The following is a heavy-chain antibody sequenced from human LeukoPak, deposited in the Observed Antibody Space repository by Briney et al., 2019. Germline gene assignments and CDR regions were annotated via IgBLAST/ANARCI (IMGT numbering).Heavy chain of an antibody. Sequence: PGGSLRLSCAASGFTFSSYAMSWIRQPPGKGLEWIGYIYYSGSTNYNPSLKSRVTISVDTSKNQFSLKLSSVTAADTAVYYCARSGVSSWYHYYYYYYMDVWGKGTTVTISS. CDR1: GFTFSSYA. D-gene: IGHD6-13*01. CDR3: ARSGVSSWYHYYYYYYMDV. V-gene: IGHV4-59*01. CDR2: IYYSGST. J-gene: IGHJ6*03.